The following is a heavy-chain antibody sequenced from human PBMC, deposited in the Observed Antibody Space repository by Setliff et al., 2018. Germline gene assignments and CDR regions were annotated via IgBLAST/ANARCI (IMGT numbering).Heavy chain of an antibody. CDR2: IYYSGRT. J-gene: IGHJ4*02. V-gene: IGHV4-39*01. Sequence: SETLSLTCTVSGGSISSTNHYWSWIRQPPGKGLEWIGSIYYSGRTYYNPSLKSRVTISVDTSKNQCSLKLSSVTAADTAVYYCARGYSGYAYLKPFDYWGQGTLVTVSS. D-gene: IGHD5-12*01. CDR3: ARGYSGYAYLKPFDY. CDR1: GGSISSTNHY.